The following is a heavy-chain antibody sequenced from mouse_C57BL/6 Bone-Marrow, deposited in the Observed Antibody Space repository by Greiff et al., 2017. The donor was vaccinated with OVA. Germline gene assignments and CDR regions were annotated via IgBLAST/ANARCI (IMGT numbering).Heavy chain of an antibody. CDR3: AREAGTGPYFDY. J-gene: IGHJ2*01. V-gene: IGHV3-6*01. CDR2: ISYDGSN. CDR1: GYSITSGYY. D-gene: IGHD4-1*01. Sequence: EVQLVESGPGLVKPSQSLSLTCSVTGYSITSGYYWNWIRQFPGNKLEWMGYISYDGSNNYNPSLKNRISITRDTSKNQFFLKLNSVTTEDTATYYCAREAGTGPYFDYWGQGTTLTVSS.